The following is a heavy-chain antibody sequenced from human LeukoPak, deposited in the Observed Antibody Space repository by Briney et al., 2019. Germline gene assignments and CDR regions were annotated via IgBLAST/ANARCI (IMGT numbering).Heavy chain of an antibody. CDR1: GGSFSGYY. Sequence: PSETLSLTCAVYGGSFSGYYWSWIRQPPGKGLEWIGEINHSGSTNYNPSLKSRVTISVDTSKNQFSLKLSSVTAADTAVYYCARDALTNYYGSGSYYNFPYYFDYWGQGTLVTVSS. J-gene: IGHJ4*02. CDR2: INHSGST. CDR3: ARDALTNYYGSGSYYNFPYYFDY. D-gene: IGHD3-10*01. V-gene: IGHV4-34*01.